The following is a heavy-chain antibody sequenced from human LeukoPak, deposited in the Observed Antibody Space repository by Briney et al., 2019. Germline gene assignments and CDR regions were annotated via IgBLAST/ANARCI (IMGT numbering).Heavy chain of an antibody. CDR1: GGSFSGYY. D-gene: IGHD5-18*01. Sequence: SETLSLTCAVYGGSFSGYYWSWIRQPPGKGLEWIGETNHSGSTNYNPSLKSRVTISVDTSKNQFSLKLSSVTAADTAVYYCARVQPPHDYWGQGTLVTVSS. CDR2: TNHSGST. J-gene: IGHJ4*02. V-gene: IGHV4-34*01. CDR3: ARVQPPHDY.